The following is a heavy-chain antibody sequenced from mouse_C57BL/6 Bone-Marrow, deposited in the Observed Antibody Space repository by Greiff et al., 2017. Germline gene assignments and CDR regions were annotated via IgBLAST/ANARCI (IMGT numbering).Heavy chain of an antibody. CDR3: AKGGAMDD. Sequence: EVQLQESGPELVKPGASVKISCKASGYSFTGYYMNWVKQSPEKSLEWIGEINPSTGGTTYNQKFKAKATLTVDKSSSTAYMQLKSLTSEDSAVYDCAKGGAMDDWGQGTSVTVSS. V-gene: IGHV1-42*01. CDR2: INPSTGGT. J-gene: IGHJ4*01. CDR1: GYSFTGYY.